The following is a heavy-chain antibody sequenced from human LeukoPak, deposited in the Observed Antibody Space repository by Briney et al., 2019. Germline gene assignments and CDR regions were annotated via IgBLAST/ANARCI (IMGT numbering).Heavy chain of an antibody. CDR2: IYYSGST. V-gene: IGHV4-61*01. J-gene: IGHJ6*02. CDR1: GGSISSISYQ. D-gene: IGHD2-2*01. Sequence: PSETLSLTCTVSGGSISSISYQWSWIRQPPGKGLEWIGYIYYSGSTNYNPSLKSRVTISVDTSKNQFSLKLSSVTAADTAVYYCARERYCSSTSCYGMDVWGQGTTVTVSS. CDR3: ARERYCSSTSCYGMDV.